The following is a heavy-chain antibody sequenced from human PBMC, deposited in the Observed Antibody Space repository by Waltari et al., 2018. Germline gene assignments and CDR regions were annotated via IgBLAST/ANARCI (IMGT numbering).Heavy chain of an antibody. CDR2: TYVRSKLHN. D-gene: IGHD1-26*01. J-gene: IGHJ5*02. V-gene: IGHV6-1*01. CDR3: ARGSGLFDH. CDR1: GDSVSSNSAA. Sequence: QVQLQQSGPGLVKPSQTLSLTCAISGDSVSSNSAAWNWIRQSPSRGLEWLGRTYVRSKLHNVYAGSVQSRSTLNQDTFKHQVYLQLNCVTPEDTALYYCARGSGLFDHLGQGTLVTVSS.